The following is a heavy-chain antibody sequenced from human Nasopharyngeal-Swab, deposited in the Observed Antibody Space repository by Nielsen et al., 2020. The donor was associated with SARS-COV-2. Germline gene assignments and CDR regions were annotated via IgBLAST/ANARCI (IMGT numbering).Heavy chain of an antibody. J-gene: IGHJ6*02. CDR2: ISGSGGST. D-gene: IGHD3-3*01. V-gene: IGHV3-23*01. Sequence: GGSLRLSCTVSGFTFSSYAMSWVRQAPGKGLEWVSAISGSGGSTYYADSVKGRFTISRDNSKNTLYLQMNSLRAEDTAVYYCAKSAGEYYDFWSGQYYYYGMDVWSQGTTVTVSS. CDR1: GFTFSSYA. CDR3: AKSAGEYYDFWSGQYYYYGMDV.